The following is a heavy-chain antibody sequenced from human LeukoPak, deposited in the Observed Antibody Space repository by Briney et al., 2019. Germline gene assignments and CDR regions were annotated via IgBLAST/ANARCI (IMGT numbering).Heavy chain of an antibody. V-gene: IGHV1-69*05. J-gene: IGHJ4*02. CDR1: GGTFSSYA. D-gene: IGHD3-22*01. CDR2: IIPIFGTA. CDR3: ARGLFPDYYDSSAPVDY. Sequence: SVKVSCKASGGTFSSYAISWVRQAPGQGLEWMGGIIPIFGTANYAQKFQGRVTITRDTSASTAYMELSSLRSEDTAVYYCARGLFPDYYDSSAPVDYWGQGTLVTVSS.